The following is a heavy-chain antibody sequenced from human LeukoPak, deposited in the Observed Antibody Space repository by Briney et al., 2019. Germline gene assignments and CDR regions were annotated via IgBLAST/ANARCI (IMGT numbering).Heavy chain of an antibody. Sequence: ASVKVSCMASGYTFTSYDINWVRQATGQGLEWMGWMNPNSGNTGYAQKFQGRVTMTRNTSISTAYMELSSLRSEDTAVYYCARGGRYCSSTSCSNWFDPWGQGTLVTVSS. D-gene: IGHD2-2*01. V-gene: IGHV1-8*01. CDR3: ARGGRYCSSTSCSNWFDP. CDR2: MNPNSGNT. CDR1: GYTFTSYD. J-gene: IGHJ5*02.